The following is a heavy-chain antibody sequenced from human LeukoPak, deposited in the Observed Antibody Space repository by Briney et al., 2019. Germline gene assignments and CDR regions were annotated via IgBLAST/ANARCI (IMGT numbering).Heavy chain of an antibody. V-gene: IGHV4-59*11. Sequence: SETLSLTCTVSGGSISIHYWSWIRQPPGKGLEWIGYIYYSGSTNYNPSLKSRVTISVVTSKNQFSLKLSSVTASDTAIYYCASGSYYFDFWGQGTLVTVSS. CDR3: ASGSYYFDF. J-gene: IGHJ4*02. D-gene: IGHD1-26*01. CDR2: IYYSGST. CDR1: GGSISIHY.